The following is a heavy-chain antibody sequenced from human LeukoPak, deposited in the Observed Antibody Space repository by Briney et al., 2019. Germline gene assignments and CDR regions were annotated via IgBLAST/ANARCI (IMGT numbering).Heavy chain of an antibody. CDR1: GFTFSSYW. Sequence: PGGSLRLSCAASGFTFSSYWMSWVRQAPGKGLEWVANIKQDGSEKYYVDSVKGRFTISRDNAKNSLYLQMNSPRAEDTALYYCARDLDSEASYYYMDVWGKGTTVTVSS. CDR2: IKQDGSEK. J-gene: IGHJ6*03. D-gene: IGHD3-3*01. V-gene: IGHV3-7*03. CDR3: ARDLDSEASYYYMDV.